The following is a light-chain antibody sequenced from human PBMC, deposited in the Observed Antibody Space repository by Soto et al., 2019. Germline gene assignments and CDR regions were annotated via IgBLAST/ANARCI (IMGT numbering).Light chain of an antibody. CDR3: MQGVQMPPIT. J-gene: IGKJ5*01. Sequence: DIVMTQTTLSLPVTPGQPASISCKSSQSLLYSDGKTYLDWYFQKPGQSPQLLIHLASNRASGVPVRFSGSGSGTDFTLNISSVEAEDVGLYYCMQGVQMPPITFGQGTRLEIK. V-gene: IGKV2-28*01. CDR2: LAS. CDR1: QSLLYSDGKTY.